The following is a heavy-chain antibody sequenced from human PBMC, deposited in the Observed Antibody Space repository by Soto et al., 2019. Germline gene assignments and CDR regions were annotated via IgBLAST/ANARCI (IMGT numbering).Heavy chain of an antibody. CDR2: ISYDGSKR. J-gene: IGHJ4*01. CDR3: AKTVTYFDDYHTTGFSSEDY. Sequence: GGSLRLSCEVSGFTFSDFGLHWVRQTPGKGLEWVSSISYDGSKRYYSPSVKGRFIISRDNSKNTLFLHVNSLRREDTAVYYCAKTVTYFDDYHTTGFSSEDYWGHGVPVTVSS. D-gene: IGHD3-22*01. CDR1: GFTFSDFG. V-gene: IGHV3-30*18.